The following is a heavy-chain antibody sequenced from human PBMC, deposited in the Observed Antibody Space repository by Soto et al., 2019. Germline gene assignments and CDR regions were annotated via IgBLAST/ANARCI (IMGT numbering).Heavy chain of an antibody. J-gene: IGHJ4*02. CDR2: IIPILGIA. Sequence: QVQLVHSGAEVKKPGSSVKVSCKASGGTFSSYTISWVRQAPGQGLEWMGRIIPILGIANYAQKFQGRVTITADKSTSTAYMELSSLRSEDTAVYYCARDLDSSSQQLFDYWGQGTLVTVSS. CDR3: ARDLDSSSQQLFDY. V-gene: IGHV1-69*04. D-gene: IGHD6-13*01. CDR1: GGTFSSYT.